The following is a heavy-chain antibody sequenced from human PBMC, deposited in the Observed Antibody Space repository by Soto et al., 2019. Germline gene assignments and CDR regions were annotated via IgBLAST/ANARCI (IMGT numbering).Heavy chain of an antibody. CDR1: GYTFTSYG. V-gene: IGHV1-18*01. D-gene: IGHD2-8*01. CDR2: ISAYNGNT. J-gene: IGHJ6*02. Sequence: ASVKVSCKASGYTFTSYGISWVRQAPGQGLEWMGWISAYNGNTNYAQKLQGRVTMTTDTSTSTAYMELRSLRSDDTAVYYCARDRRFVLKHYGMDVWGQGTTVTVSS. CDR3: ARDRRFVLKHYGMDV.